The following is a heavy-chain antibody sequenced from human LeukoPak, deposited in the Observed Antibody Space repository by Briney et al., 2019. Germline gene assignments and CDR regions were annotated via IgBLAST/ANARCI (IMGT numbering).Heavy chain of an antibody. D-gene: IGHD6-13*01. CDR3: ARDISGGYSSSWYPNWFDP. V-gene: IGHV4-4*07. CDR1: GGSISSYY. CDR2: IYTSGST. J-gene: IGHJ5*02. Sequence: PSETLSLTCTVSGGSISSYYWSWIRQPAGKGLEWIGRIYTSGSTNCNPSLKSRVTMSVDTSKNQFSLKLSSVTAADTAVYYCARDISGGYSSSWYPNWFDPWGQGTLVTVSS.